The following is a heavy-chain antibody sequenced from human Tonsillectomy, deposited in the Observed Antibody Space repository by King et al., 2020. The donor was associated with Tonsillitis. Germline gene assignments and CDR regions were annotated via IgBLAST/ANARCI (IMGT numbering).Heavy chain of an antibody. CDR1: GFTFSSYW. CDR3: ARESTVTIRGMDV. V-gene: IGHV3-7*01. CDR2: IKQDGSEK. J-gene: IGHJ6*02. Sequence: VQLVESGGGLVQRGGSLRLSCAASGFTFSSYWMSWVRQAPGKGLEWVANIKQDGSEKYYVDSVKGRFTISRDNAKNSLSLQMNSLRVEDTAVYYCARESTVTIRGMDVWGQGTTVTVSS. D-gene: IGHD4-17*01.